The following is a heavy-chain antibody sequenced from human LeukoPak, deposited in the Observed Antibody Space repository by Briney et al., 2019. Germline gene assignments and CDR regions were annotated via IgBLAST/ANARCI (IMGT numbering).Heavy chain of an antibody. CDR3: ARADYDFWSGYYMVY. J-gene: IGHJ4*02. Sequence: GGSLRLSCAASGFTVSSNYMSWVRQAPGKGLEWVSVIYSGGSTYYADSVKGRFTISRDNAKNSLYLQMNSLRAEDTAVYYCARADYDFWSGYYMVYWGQGTLVTVSS. CDR1: GFTVSSNY. V-gene: IGHV3-53*01. CDR2: IYSGGST. D-gene: IGHD3-3*01.